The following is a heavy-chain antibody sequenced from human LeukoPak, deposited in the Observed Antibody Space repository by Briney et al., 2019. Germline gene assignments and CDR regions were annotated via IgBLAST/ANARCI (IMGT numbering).Heavy chain of an antibody. D-gene: IGHD2-2*01. CDR1: GYTFTSYG. CDR2: INPNSGGT. V-gene: IGHV1-2*06. J-gene: IGHJ5*02. Sequence: GASVKVSCKASGYTFTSYGISWVRQAPGQGLEWMGRINPNSGGTNYAQKFQGRVTMTRDTSISTAYMELSRLRSDDTAVYYCARELGYCSSTSCRPFDPWGQGTLVTVSS. CDR3: ARELGYCSSTSCRPFDP.